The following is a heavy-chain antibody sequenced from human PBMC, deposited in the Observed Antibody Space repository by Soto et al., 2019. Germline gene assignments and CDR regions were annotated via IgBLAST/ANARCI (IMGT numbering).Heavy chain of an antibody. Sequence: PWGSLRLSCAASGFTFSSYGMHWVRQAPGKGLEWVAVISYDGSNKYYADSVKGRFTISRDNSKNTLYLQMNSLRAEDTAVYYCAKDLAPPRPKSGLRDRPLLQLFDYWGQGTLVTV. CDR2: ISYDGSNK. V-gene: IGHV3-30*18. CDR1: GFTFSSYG. CDR3: AKDLAPPRPKSGLRDRPLLQLFDY. D-gene: IGHD3-22*01. J-gene: IGHJ4*02.